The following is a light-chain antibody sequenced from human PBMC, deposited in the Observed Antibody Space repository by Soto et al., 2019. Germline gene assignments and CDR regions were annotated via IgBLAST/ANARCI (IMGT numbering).Light chain of an antibody. CDR3: CSYAGRSTWV. Sequence: QSALTQPASVSGSPGQTITISCTGTSSGVGSYNLVSWYQQHPGKAPKLVIYEGNKWPSGVSNRFSGSKSGNTASLTISGLQPEDEAGYYCCSYAGRSTWVFGGGTKLAVL. CDR1: SSGVGSYNL. CDR2: EGN. V-gene: IGLV2-23*01. J-gene: IGLJ3*02.